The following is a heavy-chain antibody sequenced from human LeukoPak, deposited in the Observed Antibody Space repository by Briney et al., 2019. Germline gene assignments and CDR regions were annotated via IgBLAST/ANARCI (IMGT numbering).Heavy chain of an antibody. J-gene: IGHJ4*02. CDR2: IRSRTKGYAT. D-gene: IGHD3-10*01. Sequence: PGGSLTLSCAASGMSLSDSAMNWVRQAPGKGLEWLAHIRSRTKGYATAYAASVTGRFVISRDDVKNMAFLQMTGLETEDTAVYYCIRHVEFQRPYWAQGVQVTVSS. CDR3: IRHVEFQRPY. CDR1: GMSLSDSA. V-gene: IGHV3-73*01.